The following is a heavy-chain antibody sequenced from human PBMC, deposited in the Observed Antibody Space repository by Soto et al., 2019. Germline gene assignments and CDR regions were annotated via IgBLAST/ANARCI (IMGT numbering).Heavy chain of an antibody. V-gene: IGHV1-58*02. Sequence: SVKVSCKASGFTFTSSAMQWVRQARGQRLEWIGWIVVGSGNTNYAQKFQERVTITRDMSTSTAYMELSSLRSEDTAVYYCAGGGTGGWYDPNSYYYYGMDVWGQGTTVTVSS. J-gene: IGHJ6*02. CDR1: GFTFTSSA. D-gene: IGHD6-19*01. CDR2: IVVGSGNT. CDR3: AGGGTGGWYDPNSYYYYGMDV.